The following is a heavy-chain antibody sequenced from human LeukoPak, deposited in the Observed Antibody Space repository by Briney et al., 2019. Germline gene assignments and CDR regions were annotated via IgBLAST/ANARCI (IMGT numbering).Heavy chain of an antibody. CDR2: INTNRSGT. CDR3: ARAGSYKDFYYFDY. J-gene: IGHJ4*02. CDR1: GYTFTGYY. Sequence: ASVKVSCKASGYTFTGYYMHWVRPAPGKGLAGMGWINTNRSGTNHAQKIQGRVTTTRDTSISTAYMELSRLRSDDTAVYYCARAGSYKDFYYFDYWGQGTLVTVSS. V-gene: IGHV1-2*02. D-gene: IGHD1-26*01.